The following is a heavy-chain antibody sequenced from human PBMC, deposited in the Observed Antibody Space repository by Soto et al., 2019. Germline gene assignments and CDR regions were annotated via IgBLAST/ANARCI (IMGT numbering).Heavy chain of an antibody. CDR3: ARHLHSDSVHITPVSPDY. CDR2: IYPGDSNT. CDR1: GYSFRNYW. J-gene: IGHJ4*02. D-gene: IGHD4-4*01. Sequence: GESLNISCKTSGYSFRNYWIGWVLQMPGKGLEWMAIIYPGDSNTRYSPSFQGQVTISADKSISTAFLQWSSLKAADSAMYYCARHLHSDSVHITPVSPDYWGQGTLVTVSS. V-gene: IGHV5-51*01.